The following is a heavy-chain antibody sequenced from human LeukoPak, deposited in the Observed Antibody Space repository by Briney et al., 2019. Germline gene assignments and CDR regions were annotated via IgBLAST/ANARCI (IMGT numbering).Heavy chain of an antibody. CDR1: GGSISNYY. J-gene: IGHJ3*01. CDR2: IYYSEST. CDR3: ARSLAYAYCGGDCQGAFDV. D-gene: IGHD2-21*02. Sequence: SSETLSLTCTVSGGSISNYYWSWIRQPPGKGLEWIGYIYYSESTNYNPSLKSRVTISVDTSKNQFSLKLSSVTAADTALYYCARSLAYAYCGGDCQGAFDVWGQGTMVTVSS. V-gene: IGHV4-59*12.